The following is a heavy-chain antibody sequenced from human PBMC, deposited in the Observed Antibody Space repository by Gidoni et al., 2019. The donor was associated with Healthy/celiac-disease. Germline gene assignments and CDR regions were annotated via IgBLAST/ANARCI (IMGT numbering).Heavy chain of an antibody. V-gene: IGHV1-8*01. CDR2: MNPNSGNT. CDR3: ARSPMVRGARPYYYYGMDV. J-gene: IGHJ6*02. Sequence: QVQLVQSGAEVKKPGASVTVSCKASGYTFTSYDIHWVRQATGQGLEWMGWMNPNSGNTGYAQKFQGRVTMTRNTSISTAYMELSSLRSEDTAVYYCARSPMVRGARPYYYYGMDVWGQGTTVTVSS. CDR1: GYTFTSYD. D-gene: IGHD3-10*01.